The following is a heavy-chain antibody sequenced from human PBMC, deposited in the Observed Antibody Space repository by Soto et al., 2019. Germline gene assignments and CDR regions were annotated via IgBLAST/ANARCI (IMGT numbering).Heavy chain of an antibody. V-gene: IGHV4-39*01. J-gene: IGHJ4*02. CDR3: ARVYYDILTGYYDFDY. D-gene: IGHD3-9*01. Sequence: SETLSLTCTVSGGSISSSRYYWCWIRQPPGKGLEWIGSIYYSGSTYYNPSLKSRVTISVDTSKNQFSLKLSSVTAADTAVYYCARVYYDILTGYYDFDYWGQGTLVTVSS. CDR1: GGSISSSRYY. CDR2: IYYSGST.